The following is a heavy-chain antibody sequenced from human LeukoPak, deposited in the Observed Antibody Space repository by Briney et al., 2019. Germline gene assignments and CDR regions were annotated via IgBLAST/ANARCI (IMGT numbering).Heavy chain of an antibody. CDR3: TRIAAAVPYYYYYYMDV. J-gene: IGHJ6*03. D-gene: IGHD6-13*01. CDR2: IRSKANSYAT. V-gene: IGHV3-73*01. Sequence: GGSLRLSCAASGFTFSGSAMHWVRQASGKGLEWVGRIRSKANSYATAYAASVKGRFTISRDDSKNTAYLQMNSLKTEDTAVYYCTRIAAAVPYYYYYYMDVWGKGTTVTVSS. CDR1: GFTFSGSA.